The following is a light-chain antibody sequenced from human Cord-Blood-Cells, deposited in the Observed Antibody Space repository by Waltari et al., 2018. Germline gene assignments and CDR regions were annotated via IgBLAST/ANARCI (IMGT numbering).Light chain of an antibody. CDR3: CSYAGSYTWV. V-gene: IGLV2-11*01. CDR2: DVS. Sequence: SALPQPRSVSRSPGQSVTISCTGTSSDVGAYNYVSWYQQHPGKAPKRMLYDVSKRPSGVPDRFSGSKSGNTASLTISGLQAEDEADYYCCSYAGSYTWVFGGGTKLTVL. J-gene: IGLJ3*02. CDR1: SSDVGAYNY.